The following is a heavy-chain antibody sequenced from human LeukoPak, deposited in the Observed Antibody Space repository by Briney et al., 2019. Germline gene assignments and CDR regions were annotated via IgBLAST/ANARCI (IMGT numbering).Heavy chain of an antibody. J-gene: IGHJ4*02. CDR3: ARAARTFDY. CDR1: GFTFSNYW. D-gene: IGHD6-25*01. Sequence: PGGSLRLSCTASGFTFSNYWMSWVRQAPGKGLEWVANIKQDGGEKYYVDSVKGRFTISRDNTNNSLYLQMNSLRAEDTAVYYCARAARTFDYWGQGTLVTVSS. CDR2: IKQDGGEK. V-gene: IGHV3-7*01.